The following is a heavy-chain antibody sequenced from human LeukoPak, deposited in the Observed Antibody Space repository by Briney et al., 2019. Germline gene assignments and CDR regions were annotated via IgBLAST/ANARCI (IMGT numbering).Heavy chain of an antibody. V-gene: IGHV4-39*01. CDR2: IYYSGSS. Sequence: PSETLSLTCTVSGGSISSSSYYWGWIRQPPGKGLEWIGSIYYSGSSYYNPSLKSRVTISVDTSKNQFSLKLSSVTAADTAVYYCARYYGSGRYARFDYWGQGTLVTVSS. CDR1: GGSISSSSYY. CDR3: ARYYGSGRYARFDY. J-gene: IGHJ4*02. D-gene: IGHD3-10*01.